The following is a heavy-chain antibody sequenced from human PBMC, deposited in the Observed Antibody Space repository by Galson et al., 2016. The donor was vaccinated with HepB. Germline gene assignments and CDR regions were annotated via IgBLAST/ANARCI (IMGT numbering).Heavy chain of an antibody. CDR3: ARDIKTRYCSGASCFSAPDY. CDR2: ISGYNGNT. J-gene: IGHJ4*02. Sequence: SVKVSCKASGYTFTSYGISWVRQAPGQGLEWMGWISGYNGNTNHGQKFQGRVTMTTDTSTTTAYLELRSLRSDDTAVYYCARDIKTRYCSGASCFSAPDYWGQGTLVTVSS. D-gene: IGHD2-15*01. V-gene: IGHV1-18*01. CDR1: GYTFTSYG.